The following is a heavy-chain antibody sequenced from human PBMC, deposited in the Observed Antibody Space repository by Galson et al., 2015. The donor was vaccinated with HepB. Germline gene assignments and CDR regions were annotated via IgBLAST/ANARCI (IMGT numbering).Heavy chain of an antibody. CDR2: ISSSSSYI. J-gene: IGHJ4*02. CDR3: ARASRGYYFDY. Sequence: SLRLSCAASGFTFSSYNMNWVRQAPGKGLEWVSSISSSSSYIYYADSVKGRFTISRDNAKNSLYLQMNSLRAEDTAVYYCARASRGYYFDYWGQGTLVTVSS. CDR1: GFTFSSYN. D-gene: IGHD5/OR15-5a*01. V-gene: IGHV3-21*01.